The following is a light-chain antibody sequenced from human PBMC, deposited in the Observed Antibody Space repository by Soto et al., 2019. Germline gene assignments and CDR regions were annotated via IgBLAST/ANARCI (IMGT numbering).Light chain of an antibody. V-gene: IGLV1-40*01. Sequence: QAVVTQPPSVSGAPGQRVTISCTGTSSKIGAGYDVHWYQQLPGKAPKLLIYGNSNRPSGVPDRFSGSKSGTSASLAITGLQAEDEADYYCQSYDSSLSGSVFGGGTKLTVL. CDR2: GNS. J-gene: IGLJ2*01. CDR1: SSKIGAGYD. CDR3: QSYDSSLSGSV.